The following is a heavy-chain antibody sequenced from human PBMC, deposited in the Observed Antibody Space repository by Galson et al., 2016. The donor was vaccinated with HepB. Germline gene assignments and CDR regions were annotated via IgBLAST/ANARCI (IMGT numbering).Heavy chain of an antibody. CDR1: GFTFSSYG. J-gene: IGHJ6*02. D-gene: IGHD3-10*01. CDR2: IWYDGSNK. Sequence: SLRLSCAASGFTFSSYGMHWVRQAPGKGLEWVAVIWYDGSNKYYADSVKGRFTISRDNSKSTLYLQMNSLRAEDTAVYYCARDSRFGFSYYYFYGMDVWGQGTTVTVSS. CDR3: ARDSRFGFSYYYFYGMDV. V-gene: IGHV3-33*01.